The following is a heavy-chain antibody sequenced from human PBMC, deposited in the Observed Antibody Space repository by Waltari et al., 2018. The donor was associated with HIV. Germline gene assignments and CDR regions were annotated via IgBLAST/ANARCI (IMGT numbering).Heavy chain of an antibody. CDR2: INHSGST. Sequence: QVQLQQWGAGLLKPSETLSLTCAVYGGSFSGYNWSWIRQPPGTGLEWIGEINHSGSTNYNPSLKSRVTISVDTSKNQFSLNLSSVTAADTAVYYCARKEWGYCSSTSCYSYWFDPWGQGTLVTVSS. CDR1: GGSFSGYN. V-gene: IGHV4-34*01. D-gene: IGHD2-2*01. CDR3: ARKEWGYCSSTSCYSYWFDP. J-gene: IGHJ5*02.